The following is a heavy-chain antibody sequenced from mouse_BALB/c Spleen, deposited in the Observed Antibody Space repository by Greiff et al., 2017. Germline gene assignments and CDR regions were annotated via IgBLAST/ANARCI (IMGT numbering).Heavy chain of an antibody. CDR1: GYTFTSYW. CDR2: IYPSDSYT. CDR3: TRQDYDGDYFDY. J-gene: IGHJ2*01. Sequence: VQLQQPGAELVRPGASVKLSCKASGYTFTSYWINWVKQRPGQGLEWIGNIYPSDSYTNYNQKFKDKATLTVDKSSSTAYMQLSSPTSEDSAVYYCTRQDYDGDYFDYWGQGTTLTVSS. D-gene: IGHD2-4*01. V-gene: IGHV1-69*02.